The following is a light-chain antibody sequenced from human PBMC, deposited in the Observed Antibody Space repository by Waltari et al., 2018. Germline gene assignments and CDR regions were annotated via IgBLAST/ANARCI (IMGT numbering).Light chain of an antibody. CDR3: SSYTTGSTRYV. V-gene: IGLV2-14*03. Sequence: QSALTQPASVSGSPGQSITISCTGTSSDIGAYNFVSWYQKHPGKAPKFMIYDVNNRPSGVSSRFSGSKSGNTASLTISGLQAEYEADYYCSSYTTGSTRYVFGSGTKVTVL. CDR1: SSDIGAYNF. CDR2: DVN. J-gene: IGLJ1*01.